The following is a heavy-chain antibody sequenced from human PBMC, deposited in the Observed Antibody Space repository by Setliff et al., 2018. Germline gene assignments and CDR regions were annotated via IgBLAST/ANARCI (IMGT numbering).Heavy chain of an antibody. CDR1: GYTFTSHS. CDR3: ARGTGVTTFGVIMKDFEF. J-gene: IGHJ4*02. D-gene: IGHD3-3*01. V-gene: IGHV1-18*01. Sequence: ASVKVSCKASGYTFTSHSITWVRQAPGRGLEWLGWISGYSGDTSYAQKFQDRVTLTTDTSKSTAYMEMRSLTSDDTAVYYCARGTGVTTFGVIMKDFEFWGQGTLVTVSS. CDR2: ISGYSGDT.